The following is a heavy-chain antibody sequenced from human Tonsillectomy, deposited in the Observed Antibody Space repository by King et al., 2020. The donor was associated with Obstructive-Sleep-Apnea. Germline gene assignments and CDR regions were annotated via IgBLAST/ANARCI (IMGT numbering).Heavy chain of an antibody. D-gene: IGHD4-17*01. CDR3: SREQYGDLYFDY. V-gene: IGHV3-30*04. J-gene: IGHJ4*02. Sequence: VQLVESGGGVVQPGRSLRLSCAASGFTFSSYAMHWVRQSPGKGLEWVAVLSYDGSTKFYAYAVKGRFTISRDNSKNTLYLQMNSLRAEDTAVYYCSREQYGDLYFDYWGQGTLVTVSS. CDR1: GFTFSSYA. CDR2: LSYDGSTK.